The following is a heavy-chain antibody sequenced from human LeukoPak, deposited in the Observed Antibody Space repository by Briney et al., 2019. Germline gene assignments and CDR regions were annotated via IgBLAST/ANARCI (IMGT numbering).Heavy chain of an antibody. CDR2: MNPNSGNT. CDR1: GYTFTSYD. V-gene: IGHV1-8*01. J-gene: IGHJ4*02. Sequence: GASVKVSCKASGYTFTSYDINWVRQATGHGREWMGWMNPNSGNTGYAQKFQGRLTMTRNTSISTGYMQLSSLRSEDTAVYYCASAGILYRSGYYAIDYWGQGTLVTVSS. D-gene: IGHD3-22*01. CDR3: ASAGILYRSGYYAIDY.